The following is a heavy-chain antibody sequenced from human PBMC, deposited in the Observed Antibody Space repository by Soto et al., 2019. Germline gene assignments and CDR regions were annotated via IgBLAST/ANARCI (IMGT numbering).Heavy chain of an antibody. J-gene: IGHJ6*02. CDR3: AKPSSPYCSGGSGDAPVYYYGMDF. CDR2: IISMPGTA. CDR1: RGAISSYA. V-gene: IGHV1-69*10. D-gene: IGHD2-15*01. Sequence: PVKPSSKDSRGAISSYAICWARHATEQGLEWMGGIISMPGTANYAQKFKGRVTITADKSTSTAYMELSSLRSEDTAVYYCAKPSSPYCSGGSGDAPVYYYGMDFWVQGTTVTGSS.